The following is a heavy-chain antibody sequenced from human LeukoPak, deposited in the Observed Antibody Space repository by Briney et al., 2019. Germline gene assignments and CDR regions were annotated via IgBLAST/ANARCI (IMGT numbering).Heavy chain of an antibody. CDR1: GYTFINYG. J-gene: IGHJ4*02. CDR2: ISAYNGNT. Sequence: GASVKVSCKASGYTFINYGFTWVRQAPGQGLEWMGWISAYNGNTDYAQKLQGRVTMTTDTSTSTAYMELRSLRSDDTAVYFCARAYYHDVNSYQGFDFWGQGTLVTVSS. V-gene: IGHV1-18*01. D-gene: IGHD3-22*01. CDR3: ARAYYHDVNSYQGFDF.